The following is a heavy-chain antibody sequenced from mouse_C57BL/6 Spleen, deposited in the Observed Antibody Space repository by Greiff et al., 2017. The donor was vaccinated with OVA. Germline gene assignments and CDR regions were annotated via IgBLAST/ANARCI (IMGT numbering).Heavy chain of an antibody. J-gene: IGHJ2*01. CDR2: IYPGDGDT. CDR1: GYAFSSSW. D-gene: IGHD5-1-1*01. V-gene: IGHV1-82*01. Sequence: QVQLQQSGPELVKPGASVKISCKASGYAFSSSWMNWVKQRPGKGLEWIGRIYPGDGDTNYNGKFKGKATLTADKSSSTAYMQLSSLTSEDSAVYFCARGVYPDYWGQGTTLTVSS. CDR3: ARGVYPDY.